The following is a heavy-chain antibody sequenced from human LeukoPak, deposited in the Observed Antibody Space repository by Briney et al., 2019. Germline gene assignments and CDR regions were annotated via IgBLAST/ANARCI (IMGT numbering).Heavy chain of an antibody. V-gene: IGHV4-59*12. CDR2: IYYTGST. J-gene: IGHJ4*02. CDR1: GGSLSTYY. Sequence: SETLSLTCTVSGGSLSTYYWSWIRQPPGKGLEWMGYIYYTGSTNYDPSLKSRVAISVDKSENHISLKLTSVTAADTAVYYCAREGGPYRPLDYSGQGTLVTVAS. CDR3: AREGGPYRPLDY.